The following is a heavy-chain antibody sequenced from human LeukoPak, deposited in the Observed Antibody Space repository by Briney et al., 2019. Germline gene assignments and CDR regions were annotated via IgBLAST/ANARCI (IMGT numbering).Heavy chain of an antibody. V-gene: IGHV4-59*01. CDR1: GGSISSYY. CDR2: IYYSGST. CDR3: ARGGRFPCDY. J-gene: IGHJ4*02. Sequence: SETLSLTCTVSGGSISSYYWSWIRQPPGKELEWIGYIYYSGSTNYNPSLKSRVTISVDTSKNQFSLKLSSVTAADTAVYYCARGGRFPCDYWGQGTLVTVSS. D-gene: IGHD2-21*01.